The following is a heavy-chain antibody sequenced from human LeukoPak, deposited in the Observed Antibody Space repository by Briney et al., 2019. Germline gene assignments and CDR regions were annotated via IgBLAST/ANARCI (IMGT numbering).Heavy chain of an antibody. J-gene: IGHJ4*02. CDR2: ICWNSDTR. CDR3: ITNGGGDSGYGNFDY. Sequence: GGSLTLSCAVSGFTFDDYAMLWVRPVQGKGLAGVAGICWNSDTRGYVDSVKGRFTSSRDNASNSLYLQMNSLRAEDTALYYCITNGGGDSGYGNFDYWGQGTLVTVSS. CDR1: GFTFDDYA. D-gene: IGHD5-12*01. V-gene: IGHV3-9*01.